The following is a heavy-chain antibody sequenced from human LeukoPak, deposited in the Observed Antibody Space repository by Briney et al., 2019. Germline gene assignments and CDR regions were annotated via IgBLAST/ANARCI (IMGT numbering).Heavy chain of an antibody. Sequence: SETLSLTCTVSGGSTTSYYWSWIRQPPGKGLGWIGYIYYSGSTNYNPSLKSRVTVSVDTSKNQFSLKLNSVTAADTAVYYCARVAIVVVPAATYYYYYYMDVWGKGTTVTVSS. CDR3: ARVAIVVVPAATYYYYYYMDV. V-gene: IGHV4-59*01. D-gene: IGHD2-2*01. CDR1: GGSTTSYY. CDR2: IYYSGST. J-gene: IGHJ6*03.